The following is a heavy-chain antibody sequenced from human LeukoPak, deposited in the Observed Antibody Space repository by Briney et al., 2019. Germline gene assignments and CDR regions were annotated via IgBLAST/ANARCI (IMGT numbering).Heavy chain of an antibody. CDR2: MNPNSGNT. D-gene: IGHD3-10*01. CDR1: GYTFTSYG. CDR3: ARGSYYYGSGIPFDY. J-gene: IGHJ4*02. V-gene: IGHV1-8*03. Sequence: WASVKVSCKASGYTFTSYGINWVRQATGQGLEWMGWMNPNSGNTGYAQKFQGRVTITRNTSISTAYMELSSLRSEDTAVYYCARGSYYYGSGIPFDYWGQGTLVTVSS.